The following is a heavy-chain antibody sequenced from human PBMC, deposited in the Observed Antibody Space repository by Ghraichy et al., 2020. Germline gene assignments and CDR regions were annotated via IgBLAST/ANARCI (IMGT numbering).Heavy chain of an antibody. V-gene: IGHV3-53*01. D-gene: IGHD3-10*01. CDR2: IYSGGST. J-gene: IGHJ4*02. CDR1: GFSFSGVA. Sequence: GSLRLSCAASGFSFSGVAMSWVRQAPGKGLEWVSVIYSGGSTYYADSVKGRFTISRDNSKNTLYLQMNSLRAEDTAVYYCARDGSGSRYFDYWGQGTLVTVSS. CDR3: ARDGSGSRYFDY.